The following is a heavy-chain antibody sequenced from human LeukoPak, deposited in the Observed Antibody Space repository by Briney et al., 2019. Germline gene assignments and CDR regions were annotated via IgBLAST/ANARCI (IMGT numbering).Heavy chain of an antibody. V-gene: IGHV3-7*01. J-gene: IGHJ5*02. CDR1: GFSLSNYW. CDR2: IKLDGSEE. D-gene: IGHD2-8*02. Sequence: GGSLRLSCAASGFSLSNYWMSWVRQAPGKGLEWVAKIKLDGSEEYYVDSVKGRFTISRDNAKNSVYLQMNSLRAEDTAVYYCARDCCTGGRNTFDPWGQGTLVTVSS. CDR3: ARDCCTGGRNTFDP.